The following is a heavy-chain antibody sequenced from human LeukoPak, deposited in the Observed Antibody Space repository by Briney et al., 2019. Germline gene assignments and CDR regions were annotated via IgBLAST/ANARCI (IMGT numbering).Heavy chain of an antibody. V-gene: IGHV1-2*02. CDR3: ARAYSGFEAFDY. CDR1: RYTFTGYY. D-gene: IGHD5-12*01. J-gene: IGHJ4*02. CDR2: INPNSGGT. Sequence: ASVTVSCKASRYTFTGYYMHWVRQAPGQGLEWMGWINPNSGGTNYAQKFQGRVTLTRDTSISTTYMELSRLTSDDTAVYYCARAYSGFEAFDYWGQGTLVTVSS.